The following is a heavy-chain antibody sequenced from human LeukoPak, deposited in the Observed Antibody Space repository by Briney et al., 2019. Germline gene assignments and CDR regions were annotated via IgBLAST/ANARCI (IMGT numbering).Heavy chain of an antibody. V-gene: IGHV4-39*01. CDR1: SGSISSNNYY. CDR3: ARLVSYDVLTENFYKYYMDV. Sequence: SETLSLTCTVSSGSISSNNYYWGWIRQPPGKGLEWIGSIYYTGSTFYNPSLKSRVTMSLDALKNQFTLKVTSVTATDTAVYYCARLVSYDVLTENFYKYYMDVWGKGTRSPSP. CDR2: IYYTGST. J-gene: IGHJ6*03. D-gene: IGHD3-9*01.